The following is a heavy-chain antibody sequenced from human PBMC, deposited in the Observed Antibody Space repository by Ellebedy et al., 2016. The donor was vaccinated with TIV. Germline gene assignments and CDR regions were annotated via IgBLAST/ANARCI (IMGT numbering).Heavy chain of an antibody. D-gene: IGHD3-10*01. V-gene: IGHV4-39*01. CDR2: IYYSGST. CDR3: ARWFGELLYVRWFDP. Sequence: SETLSLTCTVSGDSMSRSSYYWGWIRQPPGKGLEWLGSIYYSGSTYYNPSLKSRVTISVDTSKTQFSLKLSSVTAADTAIYYCARWFGELLYVRWFDPWGQGTLVTVSS. J-gene: IGHJ5*02. CDR1: GDSMSRSSYY.